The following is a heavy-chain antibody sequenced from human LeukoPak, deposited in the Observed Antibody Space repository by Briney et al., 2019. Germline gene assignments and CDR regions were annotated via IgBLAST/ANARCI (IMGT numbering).Heavy chain of an antibody. V-gene: IGHV3-74*01. J-gene: IGHJ4*02. Sequence: PGGSLRLSCAASGFTFSSYWMHWVRQAPGKGLVWVSRINSEGSSTGHADSVKGRFTISRDNFKNTLYLQMNSLRAEDTAVYFCAVVAATPGVTDCWGQGTLVTVSS. CDR2: INSEGSST. CDR1: GFTFSSYW. D-gene: IGHD2-15*01. CDR3: AVVAATPGVTDC.